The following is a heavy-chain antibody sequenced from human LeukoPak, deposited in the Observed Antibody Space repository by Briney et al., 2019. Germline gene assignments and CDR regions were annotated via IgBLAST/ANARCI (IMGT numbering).Heavy chain of an antibody. J-gene: IGHJ4*02. D-gene: IGHD3-3*01. V-gene: IGHV4-34*08. CDR2: INHSGST. CDR3: AARSYYDFWSGPTGPVN. CDR1: GFTFSSYA. Sequence: PGESLRLSCAASGFTFSSYAMSWVRQPPGKGLKWIGEINHSGSTNYNPSLKSRVTTSVDTSKNQFSLKLSSVTAADTAVYYCAARSYYDFWSGPTGPVNWGQGTLVTLSS.